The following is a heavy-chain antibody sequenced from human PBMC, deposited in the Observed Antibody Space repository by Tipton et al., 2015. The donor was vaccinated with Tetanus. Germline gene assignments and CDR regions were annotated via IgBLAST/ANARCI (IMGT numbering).Heavy chain of an antibody. J-gene: IGHJ2*01. CDR3: ATMSPVDWYFDR. CDR2: IYYSGST. D-gene: IGHD3-22*01. CDR1: GGSISSYF. V-gene: IGHV4-59*01. Sequence: TLSLTCSVSGGSISSYFWSWIRQSPGQGLEGIGLIYYSGSTSYNPSLKSRVTISVDTSKNQLSLKLTSVTAADTAVYYCATMSPVDWYFDRWGRGTLVTVSS.